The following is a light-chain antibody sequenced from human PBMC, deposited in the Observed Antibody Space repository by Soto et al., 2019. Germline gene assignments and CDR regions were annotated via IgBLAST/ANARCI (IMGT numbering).Light chain of an antibody. CDR1: SSDVGTYSY. CDR2: GVT. J-gene: IGLJ1*01. Sequence: QSVLTQPPSASGSPGQSVTISCAGTSSDVGTYSYVSWYQQHPGRAPKLILYGVTQRPSGVSNRFSGSKSGNTASLTVSGLRPEDEADYYCSSYAGNNRFVFGSGTKV. CDR3: SSYAGNNRFV. V-gene: IGLV2-8*01.